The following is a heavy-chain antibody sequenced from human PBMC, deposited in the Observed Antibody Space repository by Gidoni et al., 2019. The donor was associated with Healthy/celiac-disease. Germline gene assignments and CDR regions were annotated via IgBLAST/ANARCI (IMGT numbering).Heavy chain of an antibody. CDR2: ISGSGGST. Sequence: EVQLLESGGGLVQPGGSLRLSCAASGFTFSSYAMSWVRQAPGKGLEWVSAISGSGGSTYYADSVKGRFTISRDNSKNTLYLQMNSLRAEDTAVYYCAKDRYYYDSSGYPYFDYWGQGTLVTVSS. CDR1: GFTFSSYA. D-gene: IGHD3-22*01. V-gene: IGHV3-23*01. CDR3: AKDRYYYDSSGYPYFDY. J-gene: IGHJ4*02.